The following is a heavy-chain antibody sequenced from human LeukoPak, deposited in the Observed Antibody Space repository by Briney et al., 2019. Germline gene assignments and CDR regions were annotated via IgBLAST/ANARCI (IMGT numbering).Heavy chain of an antibody. V-gene: IGHV4-59*12. D-gene: IGHD3-10*01. Sequence: SETLSLTCTVSGASISSYYWSWIRQPPGKGLEWVGYISYSGSTNYNPSLKSRVTLSVDTSKNQFSLKLSSVTAADTAVYYCARRPRGVIIKTWFDSWGQGTLVTVSS. CDR2: ISYSGST. J-gene: IGHJ5*01. CDR3: ARRPRGVIIKTWFDS. CDR1: GASISSYY.